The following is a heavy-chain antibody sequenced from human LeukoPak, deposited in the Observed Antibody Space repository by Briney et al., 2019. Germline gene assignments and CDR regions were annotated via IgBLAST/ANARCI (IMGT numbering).Heavy chain of an antibody. CDR2: INPNSGGT. CDR3: ATSMVRGVIITKYYMDV. Sequence: GASVKVSCKASGGTFSSYAISWVRQAPGQGLEWMGWINPNSGGTNYAQKFQGRVTMTRDTSISTAYMELSRLRSDDTAVYYCATSMVRGVIITKYYMDVWGKGTTVTVSS. V-gene: IGHV1-2*02. J-gene: IGHJ6*03. CDR1: GGTFSSYA. D-gene: IGHD3-10*01.